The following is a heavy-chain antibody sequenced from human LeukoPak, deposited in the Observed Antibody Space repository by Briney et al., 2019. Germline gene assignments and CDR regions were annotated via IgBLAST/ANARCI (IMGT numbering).Heavy chain of an antibody. CDR2: IIPIVGTA. V-gene: IGHV1-69*01. Sequence: SVKVSCKASGGTFSSHAISWVRQAPGQGLEWMGGIIPIVGTADYAQKLQGRLTMTADESTGTAYMELSSLRSEDTAVYYCARDFKRSSSWPHTFDPWGQGTLVTVSS. J-gene: IGHJ5*02. D-gene: IGHD6-13*01. CDR3: ARDFKRSSSWPHTFDP. CDR1: GGTFSSHA.